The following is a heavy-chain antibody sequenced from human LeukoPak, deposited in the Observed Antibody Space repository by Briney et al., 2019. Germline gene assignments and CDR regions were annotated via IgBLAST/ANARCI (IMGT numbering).Heavy chain of an antibody. CDR2: IYYSGST. J-gene: IGHJ4*02. CDR3: ARLQWELRPLFDY. D-gene: IGHD1-26*01. Sequence: SETLSLTCTVSGGSISSSSYYWGWIRQPPGKVLEWIGSIYYSGSTYYNPSLKSRVTISVDTSKNQFSLKLSSVTAADTAVYYCARLQWELRPLFDYWGQGTLVTVSS. CDR1: GGSISSSSYY. V-gene: IGHV4-39*01.